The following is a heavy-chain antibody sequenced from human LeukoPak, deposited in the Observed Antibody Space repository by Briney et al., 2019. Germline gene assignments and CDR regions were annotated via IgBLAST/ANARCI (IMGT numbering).Heavy chain of an antibody. Sequence: ASVKVSCKASGGTFSSYAISWVRQAPGQGLEWMGGIIPIFGTANYAQKFQGRVTITADESTSTAYMELSSLRSEDTAVYYCARARETAAAGTLNWFDPWGQGTLVTVSS. CDR1: GGTFSSYA. CDR2: IIPIFGTA. CDR3: ARARETAAAGTLNWFDP. J-gene: IGHJ5*02. D-gene: IGHD6-13*01. V-gene: IGHV1-69*01.